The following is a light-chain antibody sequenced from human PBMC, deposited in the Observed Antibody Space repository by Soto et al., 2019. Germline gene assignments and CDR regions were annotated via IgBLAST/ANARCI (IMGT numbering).Light chain of an antibody. V-gene: IGKV3-15*01. CDR2: GAS. J-gene: IGKJ2*01. Sequence: EIVMTQSPATLSVSPGERATLSCRASQSVSSNLAWYQQKPGQAPRLLIYGASTRATGIPARFSGSGSGTEFTLTISSLQSADFAVYYWQQYNNWPHTFGQGTKLEIK. CDR3: QQYNNWPHT. CDR1: QSVSSN.